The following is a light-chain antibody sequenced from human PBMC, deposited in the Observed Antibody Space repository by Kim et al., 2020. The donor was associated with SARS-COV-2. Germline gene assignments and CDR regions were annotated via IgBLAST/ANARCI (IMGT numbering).Light chain of an antibody. CDR2: DVD. V-gene: IGLV7-46*01. Sequence: PGGTITPPCGSSTGAVTSGHYPYWFQRKPGQAPRTLIYDVDNKRSWTPVRFSGSLLGGKAALTLSGAQPEDEAEYYCLLFYSGVRVFGGGTQLTVL. CDR1: TGAVTSGHY. CDR3: LLFYSGVRV. J-gene: IGLJ2*01.